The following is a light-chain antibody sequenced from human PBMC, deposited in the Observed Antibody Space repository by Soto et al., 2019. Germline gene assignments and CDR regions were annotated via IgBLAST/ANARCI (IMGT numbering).Light chain of an antibody. CDR1: QSLLHSNGFNY. CDR2: LGS. CDR3: MQPLQTPWT. Sequence: DVVMTQSPLSLSVTPGEPASVSCRSSQSLLHSNGFNYLDWYLQKPGQSPQLLIYLGSNRASGVPDRFSGSRSGTDFTLKISRAEAEDVGVYYCMQPLQTPWTFGQGTKV. V-gene: IGKV2-28*01. J-gene: IGKJ1*01.